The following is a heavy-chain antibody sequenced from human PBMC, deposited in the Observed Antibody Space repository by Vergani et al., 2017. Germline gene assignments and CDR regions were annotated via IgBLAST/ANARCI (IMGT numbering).Heavy chain of an antibody. CDR1: GFTFSSYG. D-gene: IGHD3-9*01. CDR2: IRYDGSNK. Sequence: QVQLVESGGGVVQPGGSLRLSCAASGFTFSSYGMHWVRQAPGKGLEWVAFIRYDGSNKYYADSVKGRFTISRVNSKNTLYLQMNSLRAEDTAVYYCAKDLDDILTGPFDYWGQETLVTVSS. CDR3: AKDLDDILTGPFDY. J-gene: IGHJ4*02. V-gene: IGHV3-30*02.